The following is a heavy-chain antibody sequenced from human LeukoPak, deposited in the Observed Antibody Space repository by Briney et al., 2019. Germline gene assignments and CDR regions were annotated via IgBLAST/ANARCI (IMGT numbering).Heavy chain of an antibody. D-gene: IGHD3-10*02. CDR2: IYNNGRT. CDR1: GGFINSSHYY. J-gene: IGHJ4*02. Sequence: PSETLSLTCTVSGGFINSSHYYWGWIRQTPGEGLEWIGSIYNNGRTYYKSSLESRVTISVDTPKNQFSLKLTSVTAADTAVYYCAREGASQDVRGFDYWGQGTQVTVSS. V-gene: IGHV4-39*07. CDR3: AREGASQDVRGFDY.